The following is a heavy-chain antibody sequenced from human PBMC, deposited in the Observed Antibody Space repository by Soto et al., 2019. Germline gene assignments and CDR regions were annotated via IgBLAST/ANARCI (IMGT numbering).Heavy chain of an antibody. CDR2: INAGNGNT. D-gene: IGHD6-19*01. CDR3: ARDRWSIAVAYY. Sequence: GASVKVSCKASGYTFTSYAMHWVRQAPGQRLEWMGWINAGNGNTKYSQKFQGRVTITRDTSASTAYMELSSLRSEDTAVYYCARDRWSIAVAYYWGKGTLVTVSS. J-gene: IGHJ4*02. V-gene: IGHV1-3*01. CDR1: GYTFTSYA.